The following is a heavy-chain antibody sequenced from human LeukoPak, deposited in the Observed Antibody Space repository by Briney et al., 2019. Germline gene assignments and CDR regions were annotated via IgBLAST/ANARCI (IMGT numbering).Heavy chain of an antibody. CDR1: GGSISSYY. D-gene: IGHD6-6*01. V-gene: IGHV4-4*07. Sequence: SETLSLTCTVSGGSISSYYWSWIRQPAGKGLEWIGRIYTSGSTNYNPSLKSRVTMSVDTSKNQFSLKLSSVTAADTAVYYCASGPITGSSSDRPDYYYMDVWGKGTTVTVSS. J-gene: IGHJ6*03. CDR3: ASGPITGSSSDRPDYYYMDV. CDR2: IYTSGST.